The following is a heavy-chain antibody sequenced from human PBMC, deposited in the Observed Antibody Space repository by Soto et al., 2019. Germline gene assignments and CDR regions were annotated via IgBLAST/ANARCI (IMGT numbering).Heavy chain of an antibody. J-gene: IGHJ6*03. CDR1: GGSISSSSYY. D-gene: IGHD2-15*01. CDR2: IYYSGST. CDR3: ARLRWYCSGGSCSNVLNYYYYYMDV. V-gene: IGHV4-39*01. Sequence: SETLSLTCTVSGGSISSSSYYWGWIRQPPGKGLEWIGSIYYSGSTYYNPSLKSRVTISVDTSKNQFSLKLSSVTAADTAVYYCARLRWYCSGGSCSNVLNYYYYYMDVWGKGTTVTVSS.